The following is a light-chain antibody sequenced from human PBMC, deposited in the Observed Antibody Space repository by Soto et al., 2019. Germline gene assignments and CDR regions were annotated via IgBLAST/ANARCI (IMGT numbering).Light chain of an antibody. Sequence: EVVLTQSPGTLSLSPGEGATLSCRASHNISSTYLAWYQQKPGQAPRLLIYGASSRATGIPDRFSGSGSGTDFTLTVSRLEPEDFGVFYCQHYGSSMYTFGQGTRLDIK. J-gene: IGKJ2*01. CDR1: HNISSTY. V-gene: IGKV3-20*01. CDR2: GAS. CDR3: QHYGSSMYT.